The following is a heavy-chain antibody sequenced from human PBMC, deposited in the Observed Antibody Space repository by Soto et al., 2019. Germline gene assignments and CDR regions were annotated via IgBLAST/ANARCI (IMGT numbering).Heavy chain of an antibody. J-gene: IGHJ4*02. CDR2: IYYRGST. V-gene: IGHV4-59*08. D-gene: IGHD2-8*01. CDR1: GGSISSYY. CDR3: ARNGSYLYYFDY. Sequence: SETLSLTCTVSGGSISSYYWGWIRQPPGKGLGWIGYIYYRGSTNYNPSLKSRLTLSVDKSKNQFSPKLSSVTAADTAVYYCARNGSYLYYFDYWGQGTLVTVSS.